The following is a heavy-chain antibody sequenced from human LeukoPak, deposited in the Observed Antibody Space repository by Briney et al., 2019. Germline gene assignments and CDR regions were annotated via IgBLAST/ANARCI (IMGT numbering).Heavy chain of an antibody. CDR3: ARRYSNYFFDY. CDR2: IYHSGST. CDR1: GDSISRSSYF. J-gene: IGHJ4*02. D-gene: IGHD4-11*01. Sequence: PSQTLSLTCTVSGDSISRSSYFWSWIRQPAGKGLEWIGNIYHSGSTYYNPSLKSRVTISVDTSKNQFSLKLSSVTAADTAVYYCARRYSNYFFDYWGQGTLVTVSS. V-gene: IGHV4-61*09.